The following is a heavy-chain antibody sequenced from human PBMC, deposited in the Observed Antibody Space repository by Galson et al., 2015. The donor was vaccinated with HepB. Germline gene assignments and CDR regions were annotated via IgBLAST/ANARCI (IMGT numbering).Heavy chain of an antibody. V-gene: IGHV3-30-3*01. CDR2: ISYDGSNK. J-gene: IGHJ4*02. D-gene: IGHD5-18*01. Sequence: SLRLSCAASGFTFSSYAMHWVRQAPGKGLEWVAVISYDGSNKYYADSVKGRFTISRDNSKNTLYLQMNSLRAEDTAVYYCACPPGYSYLNFDYWGQGTLVTVSS. CDR1: GFTFSSYA. CDR3: ACPPGYSYLNFDY.